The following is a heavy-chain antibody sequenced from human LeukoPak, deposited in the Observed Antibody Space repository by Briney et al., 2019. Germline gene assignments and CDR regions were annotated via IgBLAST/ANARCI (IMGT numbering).Heavy chain of an antibody. CDR1: GLTFSDYY. V-gene: IGHV3-11*04. Sequence: PGGSLRLSCAASGLTFSDYYMSWIRQAPGKGLEWVSYISSSGSTMYYADSVKGRFTISRDDAKNSLYLQMNSLRVEDTAVYYCASYRGWFDQYFDSWGQGTLVTVSS. J-gene: IGHJ4*02. D-gene: IGHD1-26*01. CDR2: ISSSGSTM. CDR3: ASYRGWFDQYFDS.